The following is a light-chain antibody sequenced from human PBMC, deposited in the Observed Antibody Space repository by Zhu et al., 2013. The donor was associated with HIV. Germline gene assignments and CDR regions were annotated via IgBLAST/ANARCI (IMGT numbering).Light chain of an antibody. CDR1: GDISTW. V-gene: IGKV1-5*01. CDR2: HAS. CDR3: QQYDSPIT. Sequence: DIQMTQFPSTLSASVGDRITITCRASGDISTWLAWYQQKPGKAPNLLIYHASTLHSGVPSRFSGTGSGTVFTLTISSLQPDDFATYYCQQYDSPITFGQGTRLEIK. J-gene: IGKJ5*01.